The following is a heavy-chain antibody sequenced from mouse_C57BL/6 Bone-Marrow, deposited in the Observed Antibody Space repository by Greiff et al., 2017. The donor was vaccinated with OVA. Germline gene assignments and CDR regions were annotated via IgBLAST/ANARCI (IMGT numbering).Heavy chain of an antibody. Sequence: QVQLQQSGAELVKPGASVKISCKASGYAFSSYWMNWVKQRPGKGLEWIGQIYPGDGDTNYNGKFKGEATLTADKSSSTAYMQLSSLTSEDSAVYFCARSSYYYGSSYNWYFDVWGTGTTVTVSS. D-gene: IGHD1-1*01. V-gene: IGHV1-80*01. CDR3: ARSSYYYGSSYNWYFDV. CDR1: GYAFSSYW. J-gene: IGHJ1*03. CDR2: IYPGDGDT.